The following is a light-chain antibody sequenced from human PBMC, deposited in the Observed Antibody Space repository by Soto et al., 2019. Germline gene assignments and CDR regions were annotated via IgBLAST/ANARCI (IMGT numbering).Light chain of an antibody. Sequence: DIVMTQSPDSLAASLGERATINCKSSQNLLYSPNNKNYLAWYQQKPGQPPKLIIDWASTGEFGVPDRFSGSGSGTDFTLTINNLQAEDVAVYYCQHYYSNPPTFGQGTKVEIK. CDR3: QHYYSNPPT. CDR2: WAS. V-gene: IGKV4-1*01. CDR1: QNLLYSPNNKNY. J-gene: IGKJ1*01.